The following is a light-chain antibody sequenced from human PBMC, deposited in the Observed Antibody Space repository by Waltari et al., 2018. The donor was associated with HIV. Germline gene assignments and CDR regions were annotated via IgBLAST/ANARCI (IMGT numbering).Light chain of an antibody. CDR3: QHFGTSRWT. J-gene: IGKJ1*01. CDR1: QTVSSSY. CDR2: GTS. V-gene: IGKV3-20*01. Sequence: EVVLTQSPGTLSLSPGDRATLSCRASQTVSSSYLAWYQQKPGQGPRLLISGTSSRATGIPDRFSGGGSGTDFTLTISRLEPEDFAVYYCQHFGTSRWTFGPGTKVEIK.